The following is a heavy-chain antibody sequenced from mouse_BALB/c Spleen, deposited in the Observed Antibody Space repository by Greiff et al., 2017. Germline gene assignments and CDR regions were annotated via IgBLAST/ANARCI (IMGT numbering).Heavy chain of an antibody. CDR2: IDPENGDT. D-gene: IGHD2-14*01. CDR3: NAGYYRHDGGAWFAY. J-gene: IGHJ3*01. CDR1: GFNIKDYY. Sequence: EVQLQQSGAELVRSGASVKLSCTASGFNIKDYYMHWVKQRPEQGLEWIGWIDPENGDTEYAPKFQGKATMTADTSSNTAYLQLSSLTSEDTAVYYCNAGYYRHDGGAWFAYWGQGTLVTVSA. V-gene: IGHV14-4*02.